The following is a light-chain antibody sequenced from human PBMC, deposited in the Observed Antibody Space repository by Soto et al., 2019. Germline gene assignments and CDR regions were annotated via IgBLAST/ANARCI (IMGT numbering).Light chain of an antibody. V-gene: IGKV1-6*01. Sequence: IKMNDGPSCVSANVRDRVIMTCRASHGIRNDLGWYQQKPGKAPRLLIYAASSLQSGVPSRFSGSGSGTDFTLTIIILQPEDFATYYCLQDYNYPLSFGGVTKVDI. CDR2: AAS. CDR3: LQDYNYPLS. J-gene: IGKJ4*01. CDR1: HGIRND.